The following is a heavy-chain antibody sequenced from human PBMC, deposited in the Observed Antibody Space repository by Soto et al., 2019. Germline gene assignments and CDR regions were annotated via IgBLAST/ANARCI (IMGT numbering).Heavy chain of an antibody. D-gene: IGHD6-13*01. CDR3: TRELWSSSWKNYFDY. CDR1: GFTFSRYA. V-gene: IGHV3-23*01. J-gene: IGHJ4*02. Sequence: GGSLRLSCAASGFTFSRYAMSWVRQAPGKGLEWVSAIGGSDGSTYYADSVKGRFTISRDNSKNTLYLQMNSLRAEDTAVYYCTRELWSSSWKNYFDYWGQGTLVTVSS. CDR2: IGGSDGST.